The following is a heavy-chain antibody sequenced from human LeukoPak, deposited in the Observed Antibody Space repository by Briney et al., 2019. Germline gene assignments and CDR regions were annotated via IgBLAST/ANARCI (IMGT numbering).Heavy chain of an antibody. V-gene: IGHV3-53*01. Sequence: GGSLRLSCAASGFTVSSNYMNWVRQPPGKGLEWVSVVYSGGSTYYADSVKGRFTIPRDNSKNTLYLQMNSLRAEDTAVYYCAGSIAAADDYWGQGTLVTVSS. CDR1: GFTVSSNY. D-gene: IGHD6-13*01. CDR2: VYSGGST. J-gene: IGHJ4*02. CDR3: AGSIAAADDY.